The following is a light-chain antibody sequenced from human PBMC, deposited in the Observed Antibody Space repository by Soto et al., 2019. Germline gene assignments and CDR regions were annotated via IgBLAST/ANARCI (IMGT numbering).Light chain of an antibody. CDR1: QSVSSSY. Sequence: EMVLTQSPGTLSLSPGKRATLSCRASQSVSSSYLAWYQQKPGQAPRLLIYGASSRATGIPDRFSGSGSGTDFTLTISRLEPEDFAVYYCQQYGSSPPYTFGQGTKLEIK. V-gene: IGKV3-20*01. J-gene: IGKJ2*01. CDR2: GAS. CDR3: QQYGSSPPYT.